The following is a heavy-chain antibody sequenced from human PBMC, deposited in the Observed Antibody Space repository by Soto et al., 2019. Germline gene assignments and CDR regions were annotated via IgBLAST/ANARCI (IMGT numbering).Heavy chain of an antibody. J-gene: IGHJ4*02. CDR2: IYYSGST. CDR3: ARGGGGYNSGGCFDY. D-gene: IGHD5-12*01. V-gene: IGHV4-30-4*02. Sequence: SETLSLTCTVSGGSISSGDYYWSWTRHPPGKGLEWIGYIYYSGSTYYNPSLKSRVTISVDTSKNQFSLKLSSVTAADTAVYYCARGGGGYNSGGCFDYWGQGTMITF. CDR1: GGSISSGDYY.